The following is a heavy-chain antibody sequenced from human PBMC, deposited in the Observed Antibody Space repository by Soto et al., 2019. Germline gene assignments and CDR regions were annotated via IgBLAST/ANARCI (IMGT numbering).Heavy chain of an antibody. D-gene: IGHD2-2*01. CDR3: ARAGGYCSSTSCYWGNWFDP. V-gene: IGHV4-38-2*01. CDR1: GYSISSGYY. J-gene: IGHJ5*02. CDR2: IYHSGST. Sequence: PLETLSLTCAVSGYSISSGYYWGWIRQPPGKGLEWIGSIYHSGSTYYNPSLKSRVTISVDTSKNQFSLKLSSVTAADTAVYYCARAGGYCSSTSCYWGNWFDPWGQGTLVTVSS.